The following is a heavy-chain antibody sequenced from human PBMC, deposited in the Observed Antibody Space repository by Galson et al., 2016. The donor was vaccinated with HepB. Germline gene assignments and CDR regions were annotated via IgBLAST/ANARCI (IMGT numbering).Heavy chain of an antibody. J-gene: IGHJ4*02. Sequence: SETLSLTCTVSGRSITTYYWSWIRQPPGKELEWIGEINDSGYTNYIPSLKSRVTMSVDTSKNQFSLNLRSVTAADTALYYCARGGAYYNFWSGHHDGVDYWGQGTLVTVSS. CDR3: ARGGAYYNFWSGHHDGVDY. CDR2: INDSGYT. CDR1: GRSITTYY. D-gene: IGHD3-3*01. V-gene: IGHV4-34*01.